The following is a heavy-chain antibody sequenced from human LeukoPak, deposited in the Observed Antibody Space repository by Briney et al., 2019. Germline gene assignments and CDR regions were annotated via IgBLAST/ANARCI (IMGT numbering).Heavy chain of an antibody. J-gene: IGHJ3*02. CDR1: GGTFSSYA. V-gene: IGHV1-69*05. D-gene: IGHD2-21*02. CDR3: ARGCGGDCSSAFVI. Sequence: SVKVSCKASGGTFSSYAISWVRQAPGQGLEWMGRIIPIFGTANYAQKFQGRVTITTDESTRTAYMELSSLRSEDTAVYYCARGCGGDCSSAFVIWGEGTMVTVSS. CDR2: IIPIFGTA.